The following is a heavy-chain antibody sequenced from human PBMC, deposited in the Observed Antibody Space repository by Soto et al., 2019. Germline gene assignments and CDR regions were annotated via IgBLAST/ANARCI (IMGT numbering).Heavy chain of an antibody. CDR1: GSSVSTDKYY. Sequence: PSETLSLTCSVSGSSVSTDKYYWSWIRQPPGKALEWIGYIDHSGSTNYNPSLKSRVTISVDTSKNQFSLKLSSVTAADTAVYYCARAGGYFSYYFDYWGQGTLVTVSS. CDR2: IDHSGST. V-gene: IGHV4-61*01. CDR3: ARAGGYFSYYFDY. J-gene: IGHJ4*02. D-gene: IGHD3-22*01.